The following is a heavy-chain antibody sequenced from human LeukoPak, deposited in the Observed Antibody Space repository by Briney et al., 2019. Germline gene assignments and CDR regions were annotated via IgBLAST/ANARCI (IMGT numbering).Heavy chain of an antibody. D-gene: IGHD3-22*01. CDR3: AGGFAYDSRGHNYFDK. J-gene: IGHJ4*02. CDR2: VSSGTSTI. V-gene: IGHV3-11*04. Sequence: PGGSLRLSCAASGFTFSDYYMSWIRQAPGKGLEWISYVSSGTSTIFYADSVRGRFTISRDNARKSLHLQINSLRVEDTAVYYCAGGFAYDSRGHNYFDKWGQGTPVTVSS. CDR1: GFTFSDYY.